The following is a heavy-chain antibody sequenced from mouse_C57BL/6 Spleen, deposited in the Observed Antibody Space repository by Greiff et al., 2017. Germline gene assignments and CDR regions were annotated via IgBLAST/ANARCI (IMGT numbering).Heavy chain of an antibody. Sequence: EVQLQQSGPELVKPGASVKIPCKASGYTFTDYYMDWVKQSPGKGLEWIGDINPKNGGTYYNQKFKGKATLTVDKSSSTAYMELRSLTSEDTAVYYCARIGHNYGFAYWGQGTLVTVSA. CDR2: INPKNGGT. V-gene: IGHV1-18*01. CDR1: GYTFTDYY. CDR3: ARIGHNYGFAY. J-gene: IGHJ3*01. D-gene: IGHD1-2*01.